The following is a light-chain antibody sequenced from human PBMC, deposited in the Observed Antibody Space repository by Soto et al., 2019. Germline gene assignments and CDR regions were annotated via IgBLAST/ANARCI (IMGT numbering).Light chain of an antibody. CDR2: EVS. J-gene: IGLJ1*01. V-gene: IGLV2-14*01. CDR3: SSYTSSSTLHV. CDR1: SSDVGGYNY. Sequence: QSALTQPASVSGSPGQSITISCTGTSSDVGGYNYVSWYQQHPGKAPKLMIYEVSNRPSGVSNRFSGSMSGNTASLTISGLQAEDEADYYCSSYTSSSTLHVFGTGTKLTVL.